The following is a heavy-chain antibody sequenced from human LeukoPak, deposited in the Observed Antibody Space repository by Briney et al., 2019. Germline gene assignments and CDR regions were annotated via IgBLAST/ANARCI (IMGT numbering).Heavy chain of an antibody. CDR2: IYYSGST. J-gene: IGHJ6*03. V-gene: IGHV4-59*01. Sequence: PSETLSLTCTVSGGSISSYYWSWIRQPPGKGLEWIGYIYYSGSTNYNPSLKSRVTISVDTSKNQFSLKLSSVTAADTAVYYCASSSGDYYYYMDVWDKGTTVTVSS. CDR3: ASSSGDYYYYMDV. D-gene: IGHD6-6*01. CDR1: GGSISSYY.